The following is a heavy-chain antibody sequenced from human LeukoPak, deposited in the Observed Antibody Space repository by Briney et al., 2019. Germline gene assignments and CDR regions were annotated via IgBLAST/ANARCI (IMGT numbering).Heavy chain of an antibody. Sequence: GGSLRLSCAASGFTFSRYGMHWVRQAPGKGLEWVALIWYDGTNQYYADSVKGRFTISRDNSKNTLHLQMNSLRVEDTAVYYCAKDYFVSVSRRGNWFDPWGQGTLVTVSS. CDR2: IWYDGTNQ. CDR3: AKDYFVSVSRRGNWFDP. D-gene: IGHD2-2*01. CDR1: GFTFSRYG. J-gene: IGHJ5*02. V-gene: IGHV3-33*06.